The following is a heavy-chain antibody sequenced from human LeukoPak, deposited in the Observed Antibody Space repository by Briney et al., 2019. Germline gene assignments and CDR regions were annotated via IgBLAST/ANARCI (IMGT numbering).Heavy chain of an antibody. J-gene: IGHJ6*02. CDR1: GGSISNTNW. CDR3: ARGDYDTSGYYYYYYGMDV. D-gene: IGHD3-22*01. CDR2: VNLQGST. Sequence: TSETLSLTCGVSGGSISNTNWWTWVRQPPGKGLEWIGEVNLQGSTNYNPSLKSRVAISVDKSENHISLKLTSVTAADTAVYYCARGDYDTSGYYYYYYGMDVWGQGTTVTVSS. V-gene: IGHV4-4*02.